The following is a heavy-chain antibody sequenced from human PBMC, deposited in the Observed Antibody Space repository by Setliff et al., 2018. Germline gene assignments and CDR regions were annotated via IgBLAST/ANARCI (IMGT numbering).Heavy chain of an antibody. CDR1: GFVFGTYG. V-gene: IGHV3-NL1*01. CDR3: AKPVLSPFDY. J-gene: IGHJ4*02. CDR2: VSVSGDNT. Sequence: PGESLQISCSASGFVFGTYGMHWVRQAPGKGLEWVSTVSVSGDNTYYTDSVKGRFTLSRDNSKNALYLQMNSLRAEDTAVYYCAKPVLSPFDYWGQGTLVTVSS.